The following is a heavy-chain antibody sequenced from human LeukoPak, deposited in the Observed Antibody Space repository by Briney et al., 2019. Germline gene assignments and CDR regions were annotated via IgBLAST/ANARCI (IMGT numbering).Heavy chain of an antibody. J-gene: IGHJ4*02. CDR3: ARVPSTTSCHDY. CDR2: SSSSSRPI. Sequence: GGTLRLSCAASGFTFSSYSMNWLRQAPGKGLEGVSYSSSSSRPIYYADSVKGRFTIYRDNAKKSLYLQMNSLRAEDTAVYYCARVPSTTSCHDYWGQGTLVTVSS. CDR1: GFTFSSYS. D-gene: IGHD2-2*01. V-gene: IGHV3-48*01.